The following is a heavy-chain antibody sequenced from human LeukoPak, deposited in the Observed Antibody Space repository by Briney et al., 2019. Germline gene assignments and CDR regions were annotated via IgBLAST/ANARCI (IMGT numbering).Heavy chain of an antibody. CDR2: IKQDGSEK. J-gene: IGHJ3*02. Sequence: GGSLRLSCAASGFTFSSYWMSWVRQAPGKGLEWVANIKQDGSEKYYVDSVKGRFTISRDNAKNSLYLQMNSLRAEDTAVYYCARVGGPLEYNWKLRPFDIWGQGTMVTVSS. CDR3: ARVGGPLEYNWKLRPFDI. V-gene: IGHV3-7*01. D-gene: IGHD1-20*01. CDR1: GFTFSSYW.